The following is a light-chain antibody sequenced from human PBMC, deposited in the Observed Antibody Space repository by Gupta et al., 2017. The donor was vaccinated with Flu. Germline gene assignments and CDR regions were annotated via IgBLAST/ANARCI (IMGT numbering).Light chain of an antibody. CDR3: HQDGSSPYT. Sequence: IVLTQSPGTLSLSPGERATLSCRASQSVSSSYLAWYQQKPGQAPRLLIYGASSRATGIPDRFSGSGSGTDFTLTISRRDPEDFAVYYCHQDGSSPYTFGPGTKLEIK. CDR2: GAS. CDR1: QSVSSSY. V-gene: IGKV3-20*01. J-gene: IGKJ2*01.